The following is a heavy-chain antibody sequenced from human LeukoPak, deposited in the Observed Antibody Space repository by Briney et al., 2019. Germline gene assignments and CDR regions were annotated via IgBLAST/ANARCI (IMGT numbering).Heavy chain of an antibody. CDR1: GFTFSTYG. J-gene: IGHJ4*02. CDR2: ISYDGSNK. Sequence: GRSLRLSCAASGFTFSTYGMYWVRQAPGKGLEWVAMISYDGSNKYYADSVKGRFTISRDNSMNTLYLQMNSLRAEDTAVYYCAKDVESGRSADYWGQGTLVTVSS. CDR3: AKDVESGRSADY. D-gene: IGHD3-10*01. V-gene: IGHV3-30*18.